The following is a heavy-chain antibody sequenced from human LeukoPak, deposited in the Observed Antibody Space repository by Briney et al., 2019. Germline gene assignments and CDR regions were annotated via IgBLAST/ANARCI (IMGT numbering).Heavy chain of an antibody. V-gene: IGHV1-2*02. CDR1: GYSFTGYY. Sequence: ASVKVSCKASGYSFTGYYIHWVRHAPGQGLEWMGWINSNSGGTNYAQKFQGRVTMTRDTSISTAYMELSRLRSDDTAVYYCATATLVGATSSPWGQGTLVTVSS. CDR2: INSNSGGT. J-gene: IGHJ5*02. CDR3: ATATLVGATSSP. D-gene: IGHD1-26*01.